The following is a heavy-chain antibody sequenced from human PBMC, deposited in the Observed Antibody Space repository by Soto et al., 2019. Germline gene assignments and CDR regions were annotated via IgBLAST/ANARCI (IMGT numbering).Heavy chain of an antibody. J-gene: IGHJ4*02. Sequence: QVQVVESGGGLVKPGGSLRLSCAASGFTFSDYYMSWIRQAPGKGLEWVSFXXXXXXXXXXADXVKGRFTISRDNAKXXXXXXXXXXXXXXXXXXXXXXXXXXXTTSRGQVYNWGQGTLVTVSS. CDR3: XXXXXXXTTSRGQVYN. CDR2: XXXXXXXX. CDR1: GFTFSDYY. D-gene: IGHD3-16*01. V-gene: IGHV3-11*05.